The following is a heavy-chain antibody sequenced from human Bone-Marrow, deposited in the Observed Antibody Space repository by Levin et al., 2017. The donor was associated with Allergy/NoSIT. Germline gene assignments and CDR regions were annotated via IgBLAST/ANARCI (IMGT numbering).Heavy chain of an antibody. CDR1: GFTFSSYA. CDR2: ISYDGSNK. Sequence: GGSLRLSCAASGFTFSSYAMHWVRQAPGKGLEWVAVISYDGSNKYYADSVKGRFTISRDNSKNTLYLQMNSLRAEDTAVYYCARASRYCSSTSCNTGYYYYYMDVWGKGTTVTVSS. D-gene: IGHD2-2*01. J-gene: IGHJ6*03. CDR3: ARASRYCSSTSCNTGYYYYYMDV. V-gene: IGHV3-30-3*01.